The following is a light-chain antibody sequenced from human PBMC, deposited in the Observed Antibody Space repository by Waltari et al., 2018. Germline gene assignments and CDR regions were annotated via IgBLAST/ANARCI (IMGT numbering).Light chain of an antibody. CDR1: QSLLYSNGDNH. CDR3: MQHLQTPWT. Sequence: DIVLTQSPLSLPVTPGEPASISCRSSQSLLYSNGDNHLDWYLQKPGQSPQLLIYLGRHRASGVPDRFSGSESGTDFTLKISRVEAEDVGVYYCMQHLQTPWTFGQGTKVEIK. J-gene: IGKJ1*01. V-gene: IGKV2-28*01. CDR2: LGR.